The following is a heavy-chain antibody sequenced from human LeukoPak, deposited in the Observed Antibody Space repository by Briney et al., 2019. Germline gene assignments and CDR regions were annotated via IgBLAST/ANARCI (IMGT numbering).Heavy chain of an antibody. V-gene: IGHV3-7*03. D-gene: IGHD5-24*01. CDR1: GFTFSSYW. Sequence: GGSLRLSCAASGFTFSSYWMSWVRQAPGKGLEWVANIKQDGSEKYYVDSVKGRFTISRDNSKNTLYLQMNSLRAEDTAVYYCAKDKEQMAPSGDPWGQGTLVTVSS. J-gene: IGHJ5*02. CDR3: AKDKEQMAPSGDP. CDR2: IKQDGSEK.